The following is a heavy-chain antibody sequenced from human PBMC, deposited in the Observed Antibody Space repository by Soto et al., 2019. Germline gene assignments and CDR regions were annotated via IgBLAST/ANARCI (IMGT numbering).Heavy chain of an antibody. V-gene: IGHV3-30*18. Sequence: QVQLVESGGGVVQPGRSLRLSCAASGFTFSSYGMHWVRQAPGKGLEWVAVISYDGTNKYYADSVKGRFTISRDNSKNTLFLQMNSLRAEDTVVYYCAKAIYDSTGHDAFDIWGQGPMVTVSS. CDR1: GFTFSSYG. J-gene: IGHJ3*02. CDR2: ISYDGTNK. CDR3: AKAIYDSTGHDAFDI. D-gene: IGHD3-22*01.